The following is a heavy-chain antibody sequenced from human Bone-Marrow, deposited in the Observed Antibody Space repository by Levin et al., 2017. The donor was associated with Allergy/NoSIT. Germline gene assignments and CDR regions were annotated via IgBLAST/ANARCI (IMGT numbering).Heavy chain of an antibody. V-gene: IGHV2-70*01. J-gene: IGHJ3*02. CDR2: IDWDDDK. Sequence: ESGPTLVKPTQTLTLTCTFSGFSLNTSGMCVSWIRQPPGKALEWLALIDWDDDKYYSTSLKSRLTISKDYSKTQVVLTVTNMDPVDTATYYCARASMYSTGDRAFDIWGQGTVVTVSS. D-gene: IGHD6-19*01. CDR1: GFSLNTSGMC. CDR3: ARASMYSTGDRAFDI.